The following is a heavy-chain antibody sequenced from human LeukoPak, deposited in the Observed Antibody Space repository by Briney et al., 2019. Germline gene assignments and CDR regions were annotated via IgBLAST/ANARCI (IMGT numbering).Heavy chain of an antibody. CDR3: ARCPGRGRAFDI. V-gene: IGHV1-8*01. J-gene: IGHJ3*02. CDR1: GYTFTSYD. Sequence: GASVKVSCKASGYTFTSYDINWVRQATGQGREWMGWMNPNSGNTGYAQKFQGRVTMTRNTSISTAYMELNSLRSEDTAVYYCARCPGRGRAFDIWGQGTMVTVSS. CDR2: MNPNSGNT. D-gene: IGHD1-26*01.